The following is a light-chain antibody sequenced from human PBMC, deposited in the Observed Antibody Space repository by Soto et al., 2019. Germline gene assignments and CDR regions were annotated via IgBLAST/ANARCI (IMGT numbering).Light chain of an antibody. CDR1: QSVYRSY. Sequence: EIVLTQSPGTLSLSPGERATLSCRASQSVYRSYLAWYQQKPGQPPRLLMHGASSRATGIPDRFSGSGSGTDFTLTISRLEPEAFAVYSCQQYGNSPPTLGGGTKVEIK. V-gene: IGKV3-20*01. CDR2: GAS. CDR3: QQYGNSPPT. J-gene: IGKJ4*01.